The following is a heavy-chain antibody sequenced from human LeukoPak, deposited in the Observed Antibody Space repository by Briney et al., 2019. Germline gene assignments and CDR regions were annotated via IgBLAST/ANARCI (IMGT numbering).Heavy chain of an antibody. CDR1: GFTLSSYE. D-gene: IGHD3-10*01. Sequence: GGSLRLSCTVSGFTLSSYEMSWIRQAPGKGLEWVSSIDYDGGSGHYADSVKGRFTISRDNFKNTLYLQMNSLSLEDTAVYYCARDSGYNWFDPWGQGTLVTVSS. V-gene: IGHV3-23*01. CDR3: ARDSGYNWFDP. J-gene: IGHJ5*02. CDR2: IDYDGGSG.